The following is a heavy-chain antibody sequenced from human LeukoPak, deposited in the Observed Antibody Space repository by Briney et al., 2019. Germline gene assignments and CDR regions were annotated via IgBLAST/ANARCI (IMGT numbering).Heavy chain of an antibody. CDR1: GFTFSSYS. Sequence: GGSLRLSCAASGFTFSSYSMNWVRQAPGKGLEWVSSISSSSSYIHYADSVKGRFTISRDNAKNSLYLQMNSLRAEDTAVYYCAREGRESPFDYWGQGTLVTVSS. J-gene: IGHJ4*02. CDR3: AREGRESPFDY. D-gene: IGHD3-10*01. V-gene: IGHV3-21*01. CDR2: ISSSSSYI.